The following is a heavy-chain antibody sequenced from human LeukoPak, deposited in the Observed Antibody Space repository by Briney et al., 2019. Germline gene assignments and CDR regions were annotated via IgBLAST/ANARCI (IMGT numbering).Heavy chain of an antibody. V-gene: IGHV3-21*01. D-gene: IGHD3-22*01. CDR2: ISGSGAYI. Sequence: GGSLRLSCAASGFTFTTYTMNWVRQAPGKGLEWVSSISGSGAYIYYADSVKGRFTISRDNSKNTLYLQMNSLRAEDTAVYYCARWGYYYDSSGYAGYYYGMDVWGQGTTVTVSS. CDR1: GFTFTTYT. CDR3: ARWGYYYDSSGYAGYYYGMDV. J-gene: IGHJ6*02.